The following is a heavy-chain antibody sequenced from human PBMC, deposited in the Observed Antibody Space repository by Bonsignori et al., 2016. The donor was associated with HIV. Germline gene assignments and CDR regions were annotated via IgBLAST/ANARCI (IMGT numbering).Heavy chain of an antibody. J-gene: IGHJ4*02. CDR3: ARDSGTGSPGNEGGFDS. V-gene: IGHV3-21*01. Sequence: WIRQPPGKGLEWVSGISGSGNYIYYADSVKGRFTLSRDNAKKSLYLQMNSLRAEDTAVYFCARDSGTGSPGNEGGFDSWGPGNPGHRLL. D-gene: IGHD1-14*01. CDR2: ISGSGNYI.